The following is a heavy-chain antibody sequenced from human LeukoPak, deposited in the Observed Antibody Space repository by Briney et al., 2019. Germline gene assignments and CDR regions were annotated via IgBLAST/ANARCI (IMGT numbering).Heavy chain of an antibody. CDR1: GYTFTSYG. Sequence: ASVKVSCKASGYTFTSYGISWVRQAPGQGLEWMGWISAYNGNTNYAQKLQGRVTMTTDTSTSTAYMELRSLRSDDTAVYYCARLGIAAWIPHYFEYWGQGTLVPVSS. V-gene: IGHV1-18*01. D-gene: IGHD6-13*01. CDR2: ISAYNGNT. J-gene: IGHJ4*02. CDR3: ARLGIAAWIPHYFEY.